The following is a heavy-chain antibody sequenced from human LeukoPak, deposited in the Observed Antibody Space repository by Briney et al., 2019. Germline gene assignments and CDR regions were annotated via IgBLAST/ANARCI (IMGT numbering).Heavy chain of an antibody. CDR2: IYTTGST. D-gene: IGHD3-10*01. J-gene: IGHJ6*03. CDR1: GGSMTYDY. CDR3: ARHFRRDYSASGASQYYHYIDV. Sequence: SETLSLTCTVSGGSMTYDYWSWIRQTPGMRLEWLGYIYTTGSTRYNPSLKSRVTISLDTSKNQFSLRLRSVTAAGTAVYYCARHFRRDYSASGASQYYHYIDVWGKGTTVTVSS. V-gene: IGHV4-59*08.